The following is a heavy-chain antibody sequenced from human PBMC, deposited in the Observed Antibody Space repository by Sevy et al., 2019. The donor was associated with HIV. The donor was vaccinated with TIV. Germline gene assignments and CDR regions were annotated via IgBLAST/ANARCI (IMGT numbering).Heavy chain of an antibody. Sequence: GGCLRLSCAASGFTFSNAWMSWVRQAPGKGLEWVDRIKSKTDGGTTDYTAPVKGRFTISRDDSKNTLYLQMNSLKTEDTAVYYCTTEKSRWLQFTFDYWGQGTLVTVSS. CDR2: IKSKTDGGTT. CDR3: TTEKSRWLQFTFDY. CDR1: GFTFSNAW. J-gene: IGHJ4*02. V-gene: IGHV3-15*01. D-gene: IGHD5-12*01.